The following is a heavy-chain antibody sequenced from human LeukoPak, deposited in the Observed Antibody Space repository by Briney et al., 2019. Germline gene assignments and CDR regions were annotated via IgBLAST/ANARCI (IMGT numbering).Heavy chain of an antibody. J-gene: IGHJ4*02. CDR2: ISGSGGST. D-gene: IGHD4-17*01. CDR3: AKEETMSTVTTYCDY. V-gene: IGHV3-23*01. Sequence: SGGSLRLSCAASGFTFSSYAMSWVRQAPGKGLEWVSAISGSGGSTFYADSVKGWFTISRDNSKNTLYLQMNSLRAEDTAVYYCAKEETMSTVTTYCDYWGQGTLVTVSS. CDR1: GFTFSSYA.